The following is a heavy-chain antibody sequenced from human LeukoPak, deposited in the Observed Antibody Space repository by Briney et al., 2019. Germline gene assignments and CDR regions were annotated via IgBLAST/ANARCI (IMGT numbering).Heavy chain of an antibody. CDR3: AKSAVKHGITIFGDAFDI. CDR1: GFTFSSYG. CDR2: IRYDGSNK. V-gene: IGHV3-30*02. J-gene: IGHJ3*02. Sequence: PGGSLRLSCAASGFTFSSYGMHWVRQAPGKGLEWVAFIRYDGSNKYYADSVKGRFTISRDNSKNTLYLQMNSLRAEDTAVYYCAKSAVKHGITIFGDAFDIWGQGTMVTVSS. D-gene: IGHD3-3*01.